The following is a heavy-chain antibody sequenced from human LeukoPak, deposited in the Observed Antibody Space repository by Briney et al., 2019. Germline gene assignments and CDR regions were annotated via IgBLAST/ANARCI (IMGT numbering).Heavy chain of an antibody. V-gene: IGHV3-23*01. CDR3: AKSVRFGELPPFDY. CDR2: ISGSGGST. Sequence: GGSLRLSGAASGLTFSSYAMSWVRQAPGTGLEWVSAISGSGGSTYYADSVKGRFTISRDNSKNTLYLQMNSLRAEDTAVYYCAKSVRFGELPPFDYWGQGTLVTVSS. J-gene: IGHJ4*02. D-gene: IGHD3-10*01. CDR1: GLTFSSYA.